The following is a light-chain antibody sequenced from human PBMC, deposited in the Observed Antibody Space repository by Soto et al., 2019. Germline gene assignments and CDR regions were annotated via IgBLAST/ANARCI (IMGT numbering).Light chain of an antibody. J-gene: IGLJ3*02. CDR3: AAWEDSLRGWV. Sequence: QAVVTQPPSASGTPGQRVTISCSGSSSNIGSNSVYWYQQLPGTAPKLLIYRNNQRPSGVPDRFSVSKSGTSASLAISGLRSEDEADYYCAAWEDSLRGWVFGGGTKVTVL. V-gene: IGLV1-47*01. CDR1: SSNIGSNS. CDR2: RNN.